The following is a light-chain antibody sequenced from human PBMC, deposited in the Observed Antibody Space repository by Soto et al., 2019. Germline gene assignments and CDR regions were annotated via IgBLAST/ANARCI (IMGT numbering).Light chain of an antibody. CDR3: QQYNNWPQT. Sequence: EIVMTQSPATLSVSPGERATLSSRASQSVSSNLAWYQQNPGQAPRLLIYGASTRDTGIPARFSGSGSGTEFTLTISSLQSEDFEVYYCQQYNNWPQTFGQGTKVDIK. CDR1: QSVSSN. J-gene: IGKJ1*01. CDR2: GAS. V-gene: IGKV3-15*01.